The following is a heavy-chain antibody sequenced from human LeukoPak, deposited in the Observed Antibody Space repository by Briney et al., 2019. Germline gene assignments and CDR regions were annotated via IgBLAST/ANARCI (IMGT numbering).Heavy chain of an antibody. CDR1: GGSIGSYY. CDR3: ARIEYGSGSVDY. CDR2: IYHSGST. D-gene: IGHD3-10*01. Sequence: PSETLSLTCTVSGGSIGSYYWSWIRQPPGMGLEWIGQIYHSGSTDYNPSLKSRVTISVDTSKNQFSLKLSSVTAADTAVYYCARIEYGSGSVDYWGQGTLVTVSS. J-gene: IGHJ4*02. V-gene: IGHV4-59*08.